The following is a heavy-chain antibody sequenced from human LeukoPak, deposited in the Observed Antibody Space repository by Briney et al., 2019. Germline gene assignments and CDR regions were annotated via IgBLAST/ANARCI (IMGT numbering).Heavy chain of an antibody. J-gene: IGHJ4*02. V-gene: IGHV3-30-3*01. Sequence: PGGSLRLSCAASGFTFSSYAMHWVRQAPGKGLEWVAVISYDGSNKYYADSVKGRFTISRDNSKNTLYLQMNSLRAEDTAVYYCARDDFWSGYYIVDYWGQGTLVTVSS. CDR2: ISYDGSNK. CDR1: GFTFSSYA. D-gene: IGHD3-3*01. CDR3: ARDDFWSGYYIVDY.